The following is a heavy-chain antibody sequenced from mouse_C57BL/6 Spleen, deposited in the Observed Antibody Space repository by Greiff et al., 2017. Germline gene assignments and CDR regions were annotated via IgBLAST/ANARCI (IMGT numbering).Heavy chain of an antibody. V-gene: IGHV1-42*01. CDR1: GYSFTGYY. Sequence: VQLQQSGPELVKPGASVKISCKASGYSFTGYYMNWVKQSPEKSLEWIGEINPSTGGTTYNQKFKAKATLTVDKSSSTAYMQLKSLTSEDSAVYYCARYWAPYYFDYWGQGTTLTVSS. CDR3: ARYWAPYYFDY. D-gene: IGHD4-1*01. J-gene: IGHJ2*01. CDR2: INPSTGGT.